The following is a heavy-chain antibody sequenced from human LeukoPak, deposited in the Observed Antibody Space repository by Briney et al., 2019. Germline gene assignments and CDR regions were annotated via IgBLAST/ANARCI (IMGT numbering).Heavy chain of an antibody. D-gene: IGHD6-13*01. V-gene: IGHV4-61*02. CDR2: IYTSGST. CDR3: ARADKGTYSSSWYGLLFDY. J-gene: IGHJ4*02. CDR1: GGSISSGSYY. Sequence: SETLSLTCTVSGGSISSGSYYWSWIRQAAGKGLEWIGRIYTSGSTNYNPSLKSRVTISVDTSKNQFSLKLSSVTAADTAVYYCARADKGTYSSSWYGLLFDYWGQGTLVTVSS.